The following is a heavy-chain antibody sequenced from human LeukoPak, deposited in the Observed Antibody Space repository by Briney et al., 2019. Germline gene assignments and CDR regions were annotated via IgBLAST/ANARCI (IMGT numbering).Heavy chain of an antibody. CDR1: GYTFTGYY. D-gene: IGHD5-18*01. CDR3: ARDVGARGYSYGRYYMDV. V-gene: IGHV1-2*02. J-gene: IGHJ6*03. CDR2: INPNSGGT. Sequence: GASVKVSCKASGYTFTGYYMHWVRQAPGQGPEWMGWINPNSGGTNYAQKFQGRVTMTRDTSISTACMELSRLRSDDTAVYYCARDVGARGYSYGRYYMDVWGKGTTVTISS.